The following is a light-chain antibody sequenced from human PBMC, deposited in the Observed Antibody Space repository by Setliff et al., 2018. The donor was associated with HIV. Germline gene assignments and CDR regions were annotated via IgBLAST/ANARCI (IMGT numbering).Light chain of an antibody. CDR1: NIGSKS. CDR2: YDS. V-gene: IGLV3-21*04. Sequence: SYELTQPPSVSVAPGKTARITCGGNNIGSKSVHWYQQKPGQAPVVVIYYDSDRPSGIPERFSGSNSGNTATLTISRVEAGDEADYYCQVWDSSSDHPVVFGGGTKATV. J-gene: IGLJ2*01. CDR3: QVWDSSSDHPVV.